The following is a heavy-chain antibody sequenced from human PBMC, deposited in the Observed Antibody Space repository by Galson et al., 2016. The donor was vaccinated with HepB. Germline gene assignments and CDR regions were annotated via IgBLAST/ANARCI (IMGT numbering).Heavy chain of an antibody. CDR3: ARDGMHSSTDFWTGYPDY. CDR2: IQYDGDNK. J-gene: IGHJ4*02. D-gene: IGHD3/OR15-3a*01. V-gene: IGHV3-30*01. Sequence: SLRLSCAASGFTFNSGAMHWVRQAPGKGLEWVAAIQYDGDNKYYGDSVKGRFTISRDNSKTTLYLQMNILRAEDTAVYYCARDGMHSSTDFWTGYPDYWGQGILVTVSS. CDR1: GFTFNSGA.